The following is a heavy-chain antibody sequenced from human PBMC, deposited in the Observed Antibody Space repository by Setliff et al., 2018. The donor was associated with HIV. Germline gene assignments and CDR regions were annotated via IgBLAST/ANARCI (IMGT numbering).Heavy chain of an antibody. V-gene: IGHV4-39*01. CDR2: INYRGNT. D-gene: IGHD3-10*01. J-gene: IGHJ6*03. CDR1: GGSISTSRYY. CDR3: ASLDGSESPYIYYYYMDV. Sequence: ASETLSLTCTVSGGSISTSRYYWGWIRQPPGKGLEWIGSINYRGNTYYNPSLKSRAAISVDTSKNQISLKLSSVTAADTAVYYCASLDGSESPYIYYYYMDVWGKGTEVTVSS.